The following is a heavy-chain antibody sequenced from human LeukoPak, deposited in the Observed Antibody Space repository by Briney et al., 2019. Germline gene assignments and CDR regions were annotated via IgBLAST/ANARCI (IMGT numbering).Heavy chain of an antibody. D-gene: IGHD6-19*01. Sequence: ASEKVSCKASGYTFTSYYMHWVRQAPRQGLEWMGIIKPSGGSTSYAQKFQGRVTMTREMSTSTVYMELSSLGSEDTAVYYCARGGIAVAGPSDYWGQGTLVSVSS. J-gene: IGHJ4*02. CDR1: GYTFTSYY. V-gene: IGHV1-46*01. CDR2: IKPSGGST. CDR3: ARGGIAVAGPSDY.